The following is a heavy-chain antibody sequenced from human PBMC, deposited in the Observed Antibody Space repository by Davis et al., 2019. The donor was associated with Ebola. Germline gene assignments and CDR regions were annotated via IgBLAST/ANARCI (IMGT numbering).Heavy chain of an antibody. V-gene: IGHV4-59*01. CDR2: IYYSGST. CDR1: GGSISSYY. CDR3: ARGGLDSSSWYVNYFDY. Sequence: SETLSLTCTVPGGSISSYYWSWIRQPPGKGLEWIGYIYYSGSTNYNPSLKSRVTISVDTSKNQFSLKLSSVTAADTAVYYCARGGLDSSSWYVNYFDYWGQGTLVTVSS. D-gene: IGHD6-13*01. J-gene: IGHJ4*02.